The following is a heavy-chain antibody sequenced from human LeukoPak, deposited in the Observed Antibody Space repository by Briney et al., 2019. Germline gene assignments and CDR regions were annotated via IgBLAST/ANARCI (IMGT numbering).Heavy chain of an antibody. CDR2: VIPIFGTA. D-gene: IGHD5-12*01. V-gene: IGHV1-69*06. CDR1: GGTFSSYA. CDR3: ARMGVGWLRYNYFDY. Sequence: SVKVSCKASGGTFSSYAISWVRQAPGQGLEWMGGVIPIFGTANYAQKFQGRVTITADKSTSTAYMELSSLRSEDTAVYYCARMGVGWLRYNYFDYWGQGTLVTVSS. J-gene: IGHJ4*02.